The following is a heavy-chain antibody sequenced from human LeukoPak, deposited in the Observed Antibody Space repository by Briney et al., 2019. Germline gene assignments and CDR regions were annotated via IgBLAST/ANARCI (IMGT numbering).Heavy chain of an antibody. V-gene: IGHV1-18*01. CDR2: ISAYYGNT. J-gene: IGHJ3*02. Sequence: ASGKVSCKASGYTFTSYGISWVRQAPGQGLEWMGWISAYYGNTNYAQKLQGRVTMTTDTSTSTAYMELRSLRSDDTAVYYCARVGVYDSSGYYSADAFDIWGQGTMVTVSS. D-gene: IGHD3-22*01. CDR1: GYTFTSYG. CDR3: ARVGVYDSSGYYSADAFDI.